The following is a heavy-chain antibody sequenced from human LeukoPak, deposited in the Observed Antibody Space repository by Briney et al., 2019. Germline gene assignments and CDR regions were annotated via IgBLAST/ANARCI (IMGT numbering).Heavy chain of an antibody. J-gene: IGHJ4*02. V-gene: IGHV1-18*01. CDR2: ISAYNGNT. CDR1: GYTFINYG. D-gene: IGHD3-10*01. Sequence: VASVKVSCKASGYTFINYGISWVRQAPGQGLEWMGWISAYNGNTNYAQRLQGRVTMTTDTSTSTTYMELRSLRSDDTALYYCARDSIMVRGATDYWGQGTLVTVSS. CDR3: ARDSIMVRGATDY.